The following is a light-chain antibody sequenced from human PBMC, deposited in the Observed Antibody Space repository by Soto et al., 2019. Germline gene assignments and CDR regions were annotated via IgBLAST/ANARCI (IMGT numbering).Light chain of an antibody. V-gene: IGKV1D-12*01. CDR2: AAS. Sequence: DIQVTQSPSSVSASVGDRVTITCRASQDISTWLAWYQQKPGKAPKLLIYAASSLQSEVPSRFSGSGFGTDFSLTISSLQPEDFATYYCQQANSFPLTFGGGTKVEI. CDR1: QDISTW. J-gene: IGKJ4*01. CDR3: QQANSFPLT.